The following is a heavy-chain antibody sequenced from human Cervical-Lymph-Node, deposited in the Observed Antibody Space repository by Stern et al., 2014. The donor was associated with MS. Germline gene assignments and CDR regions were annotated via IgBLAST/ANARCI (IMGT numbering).Heavy chain of an antibody. V-gene: IGHV3-21*01. CDR2: ISSTSTYI. D-gene: IGHD2-2*01. CDR3: ASSIVVVPAAENKGFDP. CDR1: GFNLSSYA. Sequence: EDQLVESGGGLVKPGGSLRVSCVGSGFNLSSYAMNWVRQAPGEGLEWVSSISSTSTYIYYADSVKGRFTISRDNAKNSLFLQMTSLRAEDTAVYYCASSIVVVPAAENKGFDPWGQGTLVTVSS. J-gene: IGHJ5*02.